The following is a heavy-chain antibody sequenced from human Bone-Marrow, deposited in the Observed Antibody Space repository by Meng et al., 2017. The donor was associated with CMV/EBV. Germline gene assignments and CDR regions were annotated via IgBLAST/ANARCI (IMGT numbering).Heavy chain of an antibody. Sequence: GESLKISCEASGFTFSDYYMSWIRQAPGKGLEWVSYISNSGSTMFYADSVKGRFTISRDNAKNSLYVQMNSLRAEDTAVYYCVRAQVDAYYNYGMDVWGQGTTVTVSS. CDR3: VRAQVDAYYNYGMDV. CDR1: GFTFSDYY. J-gene: IGHJ6*02. V-gene: IGHV3-11*04. CDR2: ISNSGSTM.